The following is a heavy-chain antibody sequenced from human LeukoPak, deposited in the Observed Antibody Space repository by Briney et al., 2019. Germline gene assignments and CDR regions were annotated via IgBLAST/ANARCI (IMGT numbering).Heavy chain of an antibody. V-gene: IGHV3-23*01. CDR3: AKAYDSSPAEY. J-gene: IGHJ4*02. CDR2: ITSGGNT. D-gene: IGHD3-22*01. CDR1: GFTFSSSG. Sequence: PGGSLRLSCAGSGFTFSSSGMSWVRQAPGQGLEWVSGITSGGNTYYADSVKGRFTVSRDNSKNTLFLQMNSLRAEDTALYYCAKAYDSSPAEYWGQGTLVTVPS.